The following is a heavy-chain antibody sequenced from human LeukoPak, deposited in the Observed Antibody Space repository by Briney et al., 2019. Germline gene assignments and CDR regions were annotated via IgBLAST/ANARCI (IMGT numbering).Heavy chain of an antibody. J-gene: IGHJ5*02. V-gene: IGHV4-59*01. Sequence: SETLSLTCTVSGGSTSSYYWSWIRQPPGKGLEWIGYIYYSGSTNYNPSLKSRVTISVDSSKNQFSLKLSSVTAADTAVYYCARGRGGGGSSNNWFDPWGQGTLVIVSS. CDR2: IYYSGST. CDR3: ARGRGGGGSSNNWFDP. CDR1: GGSTSSYY. D-gene: IGHD2-15*01.